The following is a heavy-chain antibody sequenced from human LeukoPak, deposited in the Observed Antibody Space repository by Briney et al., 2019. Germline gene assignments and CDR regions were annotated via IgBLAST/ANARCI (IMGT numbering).Heavy chain of an antibody. CDR1: GYTFTSYY. CDR3: ARAPVGATTFIVAEYFQH. D-gene: IGHD1-26*01. Sequence: ASVKVSCKASGYTFTSYYMHWVRQAPGQGLEWMGIINPSGGSTSYAQKFQGRVTMTRDMSTSTVYMELSSLRSEDTAVYYCARAPVGATTFIVAEYFQHWGQGTLVTVSS. J-gene: IGHJ1*01. CDR2: INPSGGST. V-gene: IGHV1-46*01.